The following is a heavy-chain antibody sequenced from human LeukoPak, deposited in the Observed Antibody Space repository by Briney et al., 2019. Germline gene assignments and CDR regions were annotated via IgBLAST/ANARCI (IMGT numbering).Heavy chain of an antibody. CDR3: ATKPLGSPTIYYFDY. D-gene: IGHD1-1*01. V-gene: IGHV3-23*01. J-gene: IGHJ4*02. CDR2: ISGSGGST. Sequence: PGGSLGLSCAASGFTFSSYAMSWVRQAPGKGLEWVSAISGSGGSTYYADSVKGRFTISRDNSKNTLYLQMNSLRAEDTAVYYCATKPLGSPTIYYFDYWGQGTLVTVSS. CDR1: GFTFSSYA.